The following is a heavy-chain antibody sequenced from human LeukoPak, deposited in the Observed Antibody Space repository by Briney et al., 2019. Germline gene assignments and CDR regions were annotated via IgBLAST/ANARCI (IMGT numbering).Heavy chain of an antibody. CDR3: ARDGRLSGSLDY. V-gene: IGHV3-48*02. CDR2: ITSSSSTI. CDR1: GFSFNSYS. Sequence: GGSLRLSCAASGFSFNSYSMNWVRQAPGKGLEWVSYITSSSSTIYYADSVKGRFTISRDNAKNSLDLQMNSLRDEDTAVYYCARDGRLSGSLDYWGQGTLVTVSS. D-gene: IGHD1-26*01. J-gene: IGHJ4*02.